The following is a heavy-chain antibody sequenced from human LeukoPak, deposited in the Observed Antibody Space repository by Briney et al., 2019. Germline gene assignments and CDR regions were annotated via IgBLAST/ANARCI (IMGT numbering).Heavy chain of an antibody. J-gene: IGHJ4*02. CDR1: GFTFSNYW. CDR2: INNDGSST. Sequence: GGSLRLSCAASGFTFSNYWMHWVRQAPGKGLVWVSHINNDGSSTSYADSVKGRFTISRDNAMNTLYLQMNSLRTEDTAVYYCACYGIAPPYWGQGTLVTVSS. CDR3: ACYGIAPPY. D-gene: IGHD2-15*01. V-gene: IGHV3-74*01.